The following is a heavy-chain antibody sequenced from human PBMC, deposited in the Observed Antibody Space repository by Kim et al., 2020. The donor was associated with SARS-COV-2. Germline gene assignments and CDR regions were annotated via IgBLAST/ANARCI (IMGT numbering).Heavy chain of an antibody. CDR2: ISSSGSTI. J-gene: IGHJ6*02. CDR3: ASFSSSWYLGYYYYGMDV. V-gene: IGHV3-48*03. Sequence: GGSLRLSCAASGFTFSSYEMNWVRQAPGKGLEWVSYISSSGSTIYYADSVKGRFTISRDNAKNSLYLQMNSLRAEDTAVYYCASFSSSWYLGYYYYGMDVWGQGTTVTVSS. CDR1: GFTFSSYE. D-gene: IGHD6-13*01.